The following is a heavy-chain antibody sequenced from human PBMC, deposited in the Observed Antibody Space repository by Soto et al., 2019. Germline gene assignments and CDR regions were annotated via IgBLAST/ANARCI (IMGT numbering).Heavy chain of an antibody. CDR2: ILYDGSNE. D-gene: IGHD5-18*01. J-gene: IGHJ4*02. CDR3: ARDPASVDTAGLYFDY. V-gene: IGHV3-33*01. Sequence: PGGSLRLSCSASGSPFSSYGMTGLRQAPGKGLEWVAVILYDGSNEYYSASVKGRFTISRDNSKNTLYLQMXSVRAEDTAVYYCARDPASVDTAGLYFDYWGQGTLVTVSS. CDR1: GSPFSSYG.